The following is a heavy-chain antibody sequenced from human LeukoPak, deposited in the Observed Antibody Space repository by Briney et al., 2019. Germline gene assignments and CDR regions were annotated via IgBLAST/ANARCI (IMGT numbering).Heavy chain of an antibody. CDR1: GFTFNDLY. CDR3: ARGVDYYYYYMDV. CDR2: ITSSGATK. Sequence: GSLRLSCAASGFTFNDLYMSWIRQAPGKGLEWFSFITSSGATKYADSVKGRFSISRDNGKNLLYLQMNSLRAEDTAVYYCARGVDYYYYYMDVWGKGTTVTVSS. J-gene: IGHJ6*03. V-gene: IGHV3-11*04.